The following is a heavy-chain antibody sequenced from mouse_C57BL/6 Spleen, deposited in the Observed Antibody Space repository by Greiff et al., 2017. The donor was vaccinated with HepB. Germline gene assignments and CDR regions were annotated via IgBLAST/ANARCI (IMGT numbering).Heavy chain of an antibody. D-gene: IGHD4-1*01. CDR1: GFSLTSYG. CDR2: IWSGGST. V-gene: IGHV2-2*01. J-gene: IGHJ4*01. CDR3: AREFKLGRDAMDY. Sequence: VHLVESGPGLVQPSQSLSITCTVSGFSLTSYGVHWVRQSPGKGLEWLGVIWSGGSTDYNAAFISRLSISKDNSKSQVFFKMNSLQADDTAIYYCAREFKLGRDAMDYWGQGTSVTVSS.